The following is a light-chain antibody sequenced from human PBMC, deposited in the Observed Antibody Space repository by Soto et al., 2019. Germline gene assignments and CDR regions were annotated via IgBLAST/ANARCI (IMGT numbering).Light chain of an antibody. CDR3: CSYAGSSTDV. CDR1: SXDVGSYNL. J-gene: IGLJ1*01. Sequence: QSVLTQPASVSGXPXQSXTXSCTXTSXDVGSYNLGSWYQQHPGKAPKLMIYEVSKRPSGVSNRFSGSKSGNTASLTISGLQAEDEADYYCCSYAGSSTDVFGTGTKLTVL. CDR2: EVS. V-gene: IGLV2-23*02.